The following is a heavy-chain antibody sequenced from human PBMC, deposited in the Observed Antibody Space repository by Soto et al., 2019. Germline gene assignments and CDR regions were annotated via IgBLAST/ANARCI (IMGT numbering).Heavy chain of an antibody. CDR3: AKDFVLRFLEWFPERRYGMDV. D-gene: IGHD3-3*01. Sequence: GGSVGRSCAASVFTFCSYGMHWFRQAPGKGLEWVAVISYDGSNKYYADSVKGRFTISRDNSKNTLYLQMNSLRAEDTAVYYCAKDFVLRFLEWFPERRYGMDVWGQGTTVTVSS. CDR1: VFTFCSYG. CDR2: ISYDGSNK. J-gene: IGHJ6*02. V-gene: IGHV3-30*18.